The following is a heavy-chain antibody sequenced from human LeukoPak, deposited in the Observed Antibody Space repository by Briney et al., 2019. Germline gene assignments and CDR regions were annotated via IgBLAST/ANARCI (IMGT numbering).Heavy chain of an antibody. D-gene: IGHD4-23*01. J-gene: IGHJ6*02. CDR3: AKGGSGNSMSDYYYGMDV. Sequence: GGSLRLSCAAPGFTFSSYAMSWVRQAPGKGLEWVSAISGSGGSTYYADSVKGRFTISRDNSKNTLYLQMNSLRAEDTAVYYCAKGGSGNSMSDYYYGMDVWGQGTTVTVSS. CDR1: GFTFSSYA. CDR2: ISGSGGST. V-gene: IGHV3-23*01.